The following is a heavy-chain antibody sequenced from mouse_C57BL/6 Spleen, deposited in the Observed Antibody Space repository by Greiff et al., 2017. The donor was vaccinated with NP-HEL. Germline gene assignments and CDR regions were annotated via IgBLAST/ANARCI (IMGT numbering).Heavy chain of an antibody. Sequence: VQLQQSVAELVRPGASVKLSCTASGFNIKNTYMHWVQQRPEQGLEWIGKIDPANGNTNYAPKFQGQATIPADTSSNTAYLQLSSLTSEDTAIYYGARLGAIYYYGSSDYWGQGTTLTVSS. V-gene: IGHV14-3*01. J-gene: IGHJ2*01. D-gene: IGHD1-1*01. CDR2: IDPANGNT. CDR1: GFNIKNTY. CDR3: ARLGAIYYYGSSDY.